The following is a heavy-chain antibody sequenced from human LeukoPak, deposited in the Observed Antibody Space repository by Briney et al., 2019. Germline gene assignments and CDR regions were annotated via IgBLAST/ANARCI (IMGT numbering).Heavy chain of an antibody. CDR1: GGSISSYY. V-gene: IGHV4-59*08. J-gene: IGHJ3*02. Sequence: SETLSLTCTVSGGSISSYYWSWIRQPPGKGLEWIGYISNSGSTNYNPSLKSRVTISVDTSKNQFSLKLSSVTAADTAVYYCARHFPDYYDSSAKGVDAFDIWGQGTMVTVSS. CDR2: ISNSGST. CDR3: ARHFPDYYDSSAKGVDAFDI. D-gene: IGHD3-22*01.